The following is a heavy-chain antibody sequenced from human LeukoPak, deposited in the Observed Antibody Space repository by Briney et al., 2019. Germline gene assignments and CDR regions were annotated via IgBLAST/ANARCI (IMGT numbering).Heavy chain of an antibody. CDR1: GFTFSSYS. V-gene: IGHV3-21*01. CDR2: NSSSSSYI. D-gene: IGHD5-12*01. Sequence: PGGSLRLSCAASGFTFSSYSMNWVRQAPGKGLEWVSSNSSSSSYIYYADSVKGRFTISRDNAKNSLYLQMNSLRAEDTAVYYCARRNSGYDSWGQGTLVTVSS. CDR3: ARRNSGYDS. J-gene: IGHJ4*02.